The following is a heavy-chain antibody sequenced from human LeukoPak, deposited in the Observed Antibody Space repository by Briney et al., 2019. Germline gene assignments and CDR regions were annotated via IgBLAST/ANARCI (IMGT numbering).Heavy chain of an antibody. CDR1: GFTFDDYA. CDR3: AKDMDEDPKPNFDY. CDR2: ISWNSGSI. Sequence: GRSLRLSCAASGFTFDDYAMHWVRQAPGKGLEWVSGISWNSGSIGYADSVKGRFTISRDNAKNSLYLQMNSLRAEDAALYYCAKDMDEDPKPNFDYWGQGTLVTVSS. J-gene: IGHJ4*02. V-gene: IGHV3-9*01. D-gene: IGHD2-2*03.